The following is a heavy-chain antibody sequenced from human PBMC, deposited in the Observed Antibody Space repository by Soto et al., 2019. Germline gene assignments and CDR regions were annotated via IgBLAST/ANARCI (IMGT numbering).Heavy chain of an antibody. V-gene: IGHV1-69*02. CDR2: IIPILGIA. D-gene: IGHD2-2*01. Sequence: QVQLVQSGAEVKKPGSSVKVSCKASGGTFSSYTISWVRQAPGQGLEWMGRIIPILGIANYAQKFQGSVSNTADKPTSTAYMELSSLSSEDTAVYYCARVCTSCYANWFDPWGQGTLVTVSS. CDR3: ARVCTSCYANWFDP. CDR1: GGTFSSYT. J-gene: IGHJ5*02.